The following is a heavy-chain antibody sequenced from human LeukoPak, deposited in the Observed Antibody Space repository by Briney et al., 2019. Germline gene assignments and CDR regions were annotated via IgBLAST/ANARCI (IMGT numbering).Heavy chain of an antibody. V-gene: IGHV3-23*01. J-gene: IGHJ4*02. D-gene: IGHD5-18*01. CDR1: GFTFSSYA. CDR2: ISGSGGST. CDR3: ARTGYNYGTPPNY. Sequence: GGSLRLSCAASGFTFSSYAMSWVRQAPGKGLEWVSAISGSGGSTYYADSVKGRFTISRDNSKNTVYLQMSSLRAEDTAVYYCARTGYNYGTPPNYWGQGTLVTVSS.